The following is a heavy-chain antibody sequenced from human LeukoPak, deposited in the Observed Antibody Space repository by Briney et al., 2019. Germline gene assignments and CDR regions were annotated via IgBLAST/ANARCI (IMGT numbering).Heavy chain of an antibody. CDR1: GGTFSSYA. D-gene: IGHD3-22*01. CDR2: ISAYNGNT. J-gene: IGHJ4*02. Sequence: ASVKVSCKASGGTFSSYAISWVRQAPGQGLEWMGWISAYNGNTNYAQKLQGRVTMTTDTSTSTAYMELRSLRSDDTAVYYCARSGRITMIVVVTTSFDYWGQGTLVTVSS. V-gene: IGHV1-18*01. CDR3: ARSGRITMIVVVTTSFDY.